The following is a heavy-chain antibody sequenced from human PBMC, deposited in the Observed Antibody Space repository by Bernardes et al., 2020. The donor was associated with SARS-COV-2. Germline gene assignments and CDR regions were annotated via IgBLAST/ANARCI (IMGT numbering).Heavy chain of an antibody. D-gene: IGHD2-2*01. CDR3: ARGGIVVVPAALFDY. CDR1: RFTFSMDS. Sequence: GESLSLSCLVSRFTFSMDSVRWVRPPPGRLLEWVAFIPSDVTHTYYADSVKGRFTIARDNSKNTLYLQMNSLRAEDTAVYYCARGGIVVVPAALFDYWGQGTIVGVSS. J-gene: IGHJ4*02. V-gene: IGHV3-30*04. CDR2: IPSDVTHT.